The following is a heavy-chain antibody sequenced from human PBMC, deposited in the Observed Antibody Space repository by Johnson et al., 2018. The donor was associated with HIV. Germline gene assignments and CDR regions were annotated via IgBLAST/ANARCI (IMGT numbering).Heavy chain of an antibody. CDR1: GFTVDDYD. CDR3: ARDPTTQNSRLTGDFGAFDI. D-gene: IGHD7-27*01. V-gene: IGHV3-20*04. Sequence: EVHLVESGGGVVRPGGSLRLSCEASGFTVDDYDMSWVRQVPGKGLEWVSGFYRNGGSSGYAASVKGRFTISRDDAKNSLYLQMNSLTVEDTALYYCARDPTTQNSRLTGDFGAFDIWGQGTMVIVSS. CDR2: FYRNGGSS. J-gene: IGHJ3*02.